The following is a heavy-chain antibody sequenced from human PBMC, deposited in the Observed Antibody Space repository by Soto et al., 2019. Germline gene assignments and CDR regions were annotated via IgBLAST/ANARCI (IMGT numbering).Heavy chain of an antibody. D-gene: IGHD3-9*01. Sequence: GGSLRLSCAASGFTVSSNYMSWVRQAPGKGLEWVSVIYSGGSTYYADSVKGRFTISRDNSKNTLYLQMNSLRAEDTAVYYCARDSGYYDILTGYHYYYYGMDVWGQGTTVTVSS. V-gene: IGHV3-66*01. J-gene: IGHJ6*02. CDR1: GFTVSSNY. CDR3: ARDSGYYDILTGYHYYYYGMDV. CDR2: IYSGGST.